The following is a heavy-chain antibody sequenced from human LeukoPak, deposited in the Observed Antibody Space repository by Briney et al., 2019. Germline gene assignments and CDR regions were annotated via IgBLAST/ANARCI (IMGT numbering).Heavy chain of an antibody. CDR2: IRSKTNSYAT. D-gene: IGHD1-1*01. V-gene: IGHV3-73*01. Sequence: GRSLRLSCVASGFTFRSYVMHWVRQASGKGLEWVGRIRSKTNSYATSYAASVKGRFALSRDDSKNTAYLQMNSLKTEDTAVYYCTRYNVGFESWGQGTLVTVSS. CDR3: TRYNVGFES. J-gene: IGHJ4*02. CDR1: GFTFRSYV.